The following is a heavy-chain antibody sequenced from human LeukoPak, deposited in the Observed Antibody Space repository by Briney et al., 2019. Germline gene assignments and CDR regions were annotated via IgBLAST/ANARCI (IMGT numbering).Heavy chain of an antibody. CDR2: IYYSGST. CDR1: GGSISSGGYY. Sequence: SQTLSLTCTVSGGSISSGGYYWSWIRQHPGKGLEWIGYIYYSGSTYYNPSLKSRVTISVDTSKNQFSLKLSSVTAAGTAVYYCARDPFPRGYSGYDAWGQGTLVTVSS. J-gene: IGHJ5*02. V-gene: IGHV4-31*03. CDR3: ARDPFPRGYSGYDA. D-gene: IGHD5-12*01.